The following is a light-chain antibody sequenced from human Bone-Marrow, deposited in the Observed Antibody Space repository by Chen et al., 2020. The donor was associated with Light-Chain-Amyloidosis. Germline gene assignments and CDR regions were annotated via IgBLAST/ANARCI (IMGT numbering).Light chain of an antibody. V-gene: IGLV8-61*01. CDR1: SGSVSASYY. CDR2: STN. CDR3: VLYMGSGSSV. J-gene: IGLJ3*02. Sequence: QTVVTQEPSFSVSPGGTVTLTCGVTSGSVSASYYPGWYQQTPGQAPRTLIYSTNSRSSGVPDRFSGSILGNKAALTITGAQADDESDYYCVLYMGSGSSVFGGGTKLTVL.